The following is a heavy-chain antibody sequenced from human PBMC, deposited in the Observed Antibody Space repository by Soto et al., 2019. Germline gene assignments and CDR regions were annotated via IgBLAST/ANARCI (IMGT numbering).Heavy chain of an antibody. CDR3: ARPRMGSGSYRHQDTLPFDY. CDR1: GYTFTSYA. D-gene: IGHD3-10*01. CDR2: INAGNGNT. Sequence: ASVKVSCKASGYTFTSYAMHWVRQAPGQRLEWMGWINAGNGNTKYSQKFQGRVTITRDTSASTAYMELSSLRSEDTAVYYCARPRMGSGSYRHQDTLPFDYWGQGTLVTVSS. J-gene: IGHJ4*02. V-gene: IGHV1-3*01.